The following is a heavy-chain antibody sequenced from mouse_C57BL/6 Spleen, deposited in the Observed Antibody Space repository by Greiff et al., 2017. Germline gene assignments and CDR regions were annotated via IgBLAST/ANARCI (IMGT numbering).Heavy chain of an antibody. V-gene: IGHV1-15*01. J-gene: IGHJ1*03. CDR2: IDPETGGT. Sequence: QVQLQQSGAELVRPGASVTLSCKASGYTFTDYEMHWVKQTPVHGLEWIGAIDPETGGTAYKQKFKGKAILTADKSSSTAYMELRSLTSEDSAVYYCTRSENYYGRGYFDVWGTGTTVTVSS. CDR1: GYTFTDYE. D-gene: IGHD1-1*01. CDR3: TRSENYYGRGYFDV.